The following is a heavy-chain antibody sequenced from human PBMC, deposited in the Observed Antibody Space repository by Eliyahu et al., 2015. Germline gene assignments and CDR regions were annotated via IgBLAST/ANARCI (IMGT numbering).Heavy chain of an antibody. V-gene: IGHV3-20*01. Sequence: GGSLRLSCVVSGFTLGDYGINWVRQSPGRGLEWVAAINWSGDSPIYXDLVQGRFTISRDNARNSVYLQMNSLRAEDAAFYHCARDGSYNWNSGASLWFDPWGPGTLVTVSS. CDR1: GFTLGDYG. D-gene: IGHD1/OR15-1a*01. J-gene: IGHJ5*02. CDR3: ARDGSYNWNSGASLWFDP. CDR2: INWSGDSP.